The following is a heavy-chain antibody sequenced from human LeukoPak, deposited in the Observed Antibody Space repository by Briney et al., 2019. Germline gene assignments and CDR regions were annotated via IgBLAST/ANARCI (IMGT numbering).Heavy chain of an antibody. CDR3: ARSRYCTTTSCRHFDY. D-gene: IGHD2-2*01. V-gene: IGHV5-51*01. CDR2: IFPADSDT. Sequence: GESLKISCKGSGYSFTSYWIGWGRQMAGKGLEWMGIIFPADSDTRYSPSFQGQVTISADKSISTANLQWSSLKASDTAMYYCARSRYCTTTSCRHFDYWGQGTLVTVSS. CDR1: GYSFTSYW. J-gene: IGHJ4*02.